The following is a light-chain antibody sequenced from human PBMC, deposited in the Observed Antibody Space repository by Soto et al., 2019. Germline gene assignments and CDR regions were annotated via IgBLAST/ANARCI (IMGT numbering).Light chain of an antibody. CDR2: GAS. Sequence: EIVLTQSPGTLSLSSGERATLSCRASQSVRSNYLAWYQQKPGQAPRLLIYGASSWATGIPDRFGGSGSGTDFTLTSSRLEPEDFAVYYCQQYASSPLTFGGGTKVEIK. CDR3: QQYASSPLT. V-gene: IGKV3-20*01. CDR1: QSVRSNY. J-gene: IGKJ4*01.